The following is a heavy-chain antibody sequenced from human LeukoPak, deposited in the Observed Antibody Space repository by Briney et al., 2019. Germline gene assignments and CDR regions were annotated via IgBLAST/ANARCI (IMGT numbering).Heavy chain of an antibody. Sequence: GGSLRLSCAASGFALTTYSMNWVRQAPGRGLEWVSVIGTDGTTYYADSVKGRFTISRDSSKNTLYLQMNTLGVADTAVYYSTRKTVGHYPFDSWGQGALVTVSS. D-gene: IGHD3-22*01. J-gene: IGHJ4*02. V-gene: IGHV3-23*01. CDR2: IGTDGTT. CDR3: TRKTVGHYPFDS. CDR1: GFALTTYS.